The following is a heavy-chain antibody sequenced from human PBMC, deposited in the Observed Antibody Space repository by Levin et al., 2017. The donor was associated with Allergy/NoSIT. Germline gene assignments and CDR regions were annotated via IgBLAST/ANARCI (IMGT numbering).Heavy chain of an antibody. CDR3: ARGYDILTGYPYWYFDL. CDR2: INPNSGGT. V-gene: IGHV1-2*02. J-gene: IGHJ2*01. Sequence: EASVKVSCKASGYTFTGYYMHWVRQAPGQGLEWMGWINPNSGGTNYAQKFQGRVTMTRDTSISTAYMELSRLRSDDTAVYYCARGYDILTGYPYWYFDLWGRGTLVTVSS. D-gene: IGHD3-9*01. CDR1: GYTFTGYY.